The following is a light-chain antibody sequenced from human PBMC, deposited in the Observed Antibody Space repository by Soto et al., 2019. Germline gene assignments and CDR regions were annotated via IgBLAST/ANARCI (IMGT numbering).Light chain of an antibody. Sequence: VMWQSPATVSVCRGERATRHCRASQSVRSKLAWYRQIPGQAPRLLIYGASSRATGMPDRFSGSGSGTDLTLTISRLEPEDAAVYYCQPYGSSLLWTFCQGAKV. J-gene: IGKJ1*01. CDR2: GAS. CDR3: QPYGSSLLWT. V-gene: IGKV3-20*01. CDR1: QSVRSK.